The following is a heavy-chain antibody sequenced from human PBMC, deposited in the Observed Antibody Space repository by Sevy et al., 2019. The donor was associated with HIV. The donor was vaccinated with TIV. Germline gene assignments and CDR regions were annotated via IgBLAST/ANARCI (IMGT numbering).Heavy chain of an antibody. CDR2: IGTAGDT. J-gene: IGHJ5*02. CDR1: GFTFSEYD. D-gene: IGHD5-18*01. V-gene: IGHV3-13*01. CDR3: ARGMGHSYGPPAGGFDP. Sequence: GGSLRLSCAVSGFTFSEYDMHWVRQGAGKGLEWVSGIGTAGDTYYPGSVKGRFTISRANAENSLYLQVSSLRAGDTAVYYCARGMGHSYGPPAGGFDPWGQGTLVTVSS.